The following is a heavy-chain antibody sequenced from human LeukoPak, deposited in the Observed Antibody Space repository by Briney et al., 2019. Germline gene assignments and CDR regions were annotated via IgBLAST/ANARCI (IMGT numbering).Heavy chain of an antibody. V-gene: IGHV3-23*01. Sequence: PGGSLRLSCAASGFTFSSYAMSWVRQAPGKGLEWVSAISGSGGSTYYADSVKGRFTISRDNSKNTLYLQMNSLRAEDTAVYYCAKVRYYSTNGYYFDYWGQGALVTVSS. J-gene: IGHJ4*02. CDR2: ISGSGGST. CDR3: AKVRYYSTNGYYFDY. CDR1: GFTFSSYA. D-gene: IGHD1-26*01.